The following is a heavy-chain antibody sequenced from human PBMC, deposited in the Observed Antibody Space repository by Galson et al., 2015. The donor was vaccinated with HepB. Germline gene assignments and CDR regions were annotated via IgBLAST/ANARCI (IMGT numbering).Heavy chain of an antibody. CDR3: ARRYFDWSGFDY. CDR1: GYTFTSYA. J-gene: IGHJ4*02. D-gene: IGHD3-9*01. V-gene: IGHV1-3*01. Sequence: SVKVSCKASGYTFTSYAMHWVRQAPGQRLEWMGWINAGNGNTKYSQKFQGRVTITRDTSASTAYMELSSLRSEDTAVYYCARRYFDWSGFDYWGQGTLVTVSS. CDR2: INAGNGNT.